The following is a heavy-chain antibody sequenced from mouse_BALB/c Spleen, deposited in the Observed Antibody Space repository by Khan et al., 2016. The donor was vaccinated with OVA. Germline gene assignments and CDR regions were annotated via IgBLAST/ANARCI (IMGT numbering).Heavy chain of an antibody. Sequence: EVQLLETGGGLVKPGGSLKLSCAASGFSFSRYSMSWVRQTPEKRLEWVATISSGGTFTYYSDSVKGRFTIYRDNANNTLFLQMSSRRSEDTAIYYWARHEGYYGYGQGDYWGQGTSVTVSS. CDR3: ARHEGYYGYGQGDY. CDR2: ISSGGTFT. D-gene: IGHD2-2*01. J-gene: IGHJ4*01. CDR1: GFSFSRYS. V-gene: IGHV5-9-3*01.